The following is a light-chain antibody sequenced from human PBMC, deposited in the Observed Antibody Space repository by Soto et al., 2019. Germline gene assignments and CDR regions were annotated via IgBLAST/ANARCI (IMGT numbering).Light chain of an antibody. Sequence: QSVLKQPPSVSGAPGQRVTISCAGSSSNIGAGYDVNWYQQLPETAPKLLIFGDSNRPSGVPDRFSGSKSGTSASLVITGLQADDEADYYCQSNDNGLSGSDVFGTGTKVTV. V-gene: IGLV1-40*01. CDR2: GDS. J-gene: IGLJ1*01. CDR1: SSNIGAGYD. CDR3: QSNDNGLSGSDV.